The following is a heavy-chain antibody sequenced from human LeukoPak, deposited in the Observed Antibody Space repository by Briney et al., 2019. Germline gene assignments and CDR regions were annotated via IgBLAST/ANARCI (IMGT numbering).Heavy chain of an antibody. D-gene: IGHD3-10*01. J-gene: IGHJ4*02. CDR1: GFTFSDYY. Sequence: SPGGSLRLSCAASGFTFSDYYMSWIRQAPGKGLEWVSYISSSGSTIYYADSVKGRFTISRDNAKNSLYLQMNSLRAEDTAVYYCARDRLGELSTFDYWGQRTLVTVSS. V-gene: IGHV3-11*01. CDR3: ARDRLGELSTFDY. CDR2: ISSSGSTI.